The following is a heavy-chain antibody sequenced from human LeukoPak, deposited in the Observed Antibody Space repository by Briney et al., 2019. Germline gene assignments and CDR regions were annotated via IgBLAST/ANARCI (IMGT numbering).Heavy chain of an antibody. V-gene: IGHV4-39*01. D-gene: IGHD2-15*01. CDR1: GGSISSSCYY. CDR2: IYYSGST. J-gene: IGHJ4*02. Sequence: SETLSLTCTVSGGSISSSCYYWGWIRKPPGKGLEWIGTIYYSGSTYYNPSLKSRVTISVDTSKNQFSLNLSSVTAADTAVYYCATIQVVVVPATLNYWGQGTLVTVSS. CDR3: ATIQVVVVPATLNY.